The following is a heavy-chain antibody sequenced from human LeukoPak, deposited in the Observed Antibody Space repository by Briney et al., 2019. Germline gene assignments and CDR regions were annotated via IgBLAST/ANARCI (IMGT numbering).Heavy chain of an antibody. V-gene: IGHV3-15*01. CDR1: GFTLSSYA. CDR3: TTAPDFWSGYYRKFDY. CDR2: IKSKTDGGTT. D-gene: IGHD3-3*01. Sequence: GGSLRLSCAASGFTLSSYAMSWVRQAPGKGLEWVGRIKSKTDGGTTDYAAPVKGRFTISRDDSKNTLYLQMNSLKTEDTAVYYCTTAPDFWSGYYRKFDYWGQGTLVTVSS. J-gene: IGHJ4*02.